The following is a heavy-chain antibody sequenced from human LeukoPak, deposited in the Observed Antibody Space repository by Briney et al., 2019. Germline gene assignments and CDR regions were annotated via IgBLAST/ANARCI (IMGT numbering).Heavy chain of an antibody. J-gene: IGHJ6*03. Sequence: SETLSLTCAVYGGSFSGYYWSWIRQPPGKGLEWIGEINHSGSTIYNPSLKSRVTISVDTSKNQFSLKLSSVTAADTAVYYCARGCCSSTPTQDPHYYYYMDVWGKGTTVTVSS. CDR3: ARGCCSSTPTQDPHYYYYMDV. CDR2: INHSGST. V-gene: IGHV4-34*01. CDR1: GGSFSGYY. D-gene: IGHD2-2*01.